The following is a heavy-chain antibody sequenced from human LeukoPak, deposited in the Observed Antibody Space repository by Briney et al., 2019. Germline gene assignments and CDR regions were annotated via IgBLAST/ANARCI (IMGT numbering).Heavy chain of an antibody. Sequence: SVKVSCKASGGAFSSYAISWVRQAPGQGLEWMGRIIPIFGTANYAQKFQGRVTITTDESTSTAYMELSSLRSEDTAVYYCARGDFLEWLFHRDWFDPWGQGTLVTVSS. D-gene: IGHD3-3*01. CDR1: GGAFSSYA. CDR2: IIPIFGTA. CDR3: ARGDFLEWLFHRDWFDP. V-gene: IGHV1-69*05. J-gene: IGHJ5*02.